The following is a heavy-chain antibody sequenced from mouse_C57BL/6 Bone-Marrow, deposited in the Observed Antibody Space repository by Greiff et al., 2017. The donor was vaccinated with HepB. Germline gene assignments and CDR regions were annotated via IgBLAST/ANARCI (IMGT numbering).Heavy chain of an antibody. V-gene: IGHV5-16*01. CDR2: INYDGSST. Sequence: EVKLVESEGGLVQPGSSMKLSCTASGFTFSDYYMAWVRQVPEKGLEWVANINYDGSSTYYLDSLKSRFIISRDNAKNILYLQMSSLKSEDTATYYCARVLGASSMDYWGQGTSVTVSS. CDR3: ARVLGASSMDY. J-gene: IGHJ4*01. CDR1: GFTFSDYY. D-gene: IGHD1-2*01.